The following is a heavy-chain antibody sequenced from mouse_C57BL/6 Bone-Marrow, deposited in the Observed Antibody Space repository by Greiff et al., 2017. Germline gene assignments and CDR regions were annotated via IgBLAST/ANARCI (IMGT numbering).Heavy chain of an antibody. CDR3: ARHERRGQLRLRDWFAY. J-gene: IGHJ3*01. V-gene: IGHV1-62-2*01. Sequence: LVKPGASVKLSCKASGYTFTEYTIHWVKQRSGQGLEWIGWFYPGSGSIKYNEKFKDKATLTADKSSSTVYVGLSRLTAEDSAVYFCARHERRGQLRLRDWFAYWGQGTLVTVSA. D-gene: IGHD3-2*02. CDR1: GYTFTEYT. CDR2: FYPGSGSI.